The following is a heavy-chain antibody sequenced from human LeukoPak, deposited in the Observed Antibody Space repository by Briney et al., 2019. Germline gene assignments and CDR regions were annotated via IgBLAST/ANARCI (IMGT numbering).Heavy chain of an antibody. Sequence: SETLSLTCAVYGGSFSGYYWSWIRQPPGKGLEWIGEINHSGSTNYNPSLKSRVTISVDTSKNQFSLKLSSVTAADTAVYYCARRAAAGTPLWRRNNWFDPWGQGTLVTVSS. J-gene: IGHJ5*02. CDR2: INHSGST. CDR3: ARRAAAGTPLWRRNNWFDP. CDR1: GGSFSGYY. V-gene: IGHV4-34*01. D-gene: IGHD6-13*01.